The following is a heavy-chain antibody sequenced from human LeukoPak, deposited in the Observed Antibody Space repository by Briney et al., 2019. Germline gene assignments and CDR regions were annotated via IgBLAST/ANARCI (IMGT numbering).Heavy chain of an antibody. J-gene: IGHJ4*02. D-gene: IGHD6-13*01. CDR1: GGTFSSYA. Sequence: ASVTVSCTASGGTFSSYAISWVRQAPGQGLEWMGGIIPIFGTANYAQKFQGRVTITADESTSTAYMELSSLRSEDTAVYYCASAGYSTQPVDYWGQGTLVTVSS. V-gene: IGHV1-69*13. CDR3: ASAGYSTQPVDY. CDR2: IIPIFGTA.